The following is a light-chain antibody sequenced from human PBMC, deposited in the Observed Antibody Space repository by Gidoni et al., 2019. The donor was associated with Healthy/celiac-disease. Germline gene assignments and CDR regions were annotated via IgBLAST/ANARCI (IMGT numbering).Light chain of an antibody. Sequence: DIVLTQSPGTLSLSPGERATLSCRASQSASSSYLAWYQQKPGQAPRRLIYGASSRATGIPDRFSGSGSGTEFTLTISRLEPEDFAVYYCQQYGSSPLTFXGXTKVEIK. CDR3: QQYGSSPLT. J-gene: IGKJ4*01. V-gene: IGKV3-20*01. CDR1: QSASSSY. CDR2: GAS.